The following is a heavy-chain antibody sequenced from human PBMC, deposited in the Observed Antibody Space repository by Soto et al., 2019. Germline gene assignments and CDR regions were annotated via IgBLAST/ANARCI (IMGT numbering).Heavy chain of an antibody. CDR1: GGSISSGGYS. Sequence: SETLSLTCAVSGGSISSGGYSWSWIRQPPGKGLEWIGYIYHSGSTYYNPSLKSRVTISVDTSKNQFSLQLNSVTPEDTAVYYCARSLPHVLLWFGESWYYYGMDVWGQGTTVTVSS. J-gene: IGHJ6*02. D-gene: IGHD3-10*01. CDR3: ARSLPHVLLWFGESWYYYGMDV. V-gene: IGHV4-30-2*01. CDR2: IYHSGST.